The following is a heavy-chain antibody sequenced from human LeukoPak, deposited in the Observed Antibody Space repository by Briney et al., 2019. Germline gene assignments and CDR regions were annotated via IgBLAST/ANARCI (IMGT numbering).Heavy chain of an antibody. CDR3: ARALTTADFDY. V-gene: IGHV4-4*07. Sequence: SETLSLTCTVSGGSIGRYYWSWIRQPAGKGLEWIGRVFTTGSTTCNPSLKSRVTMSVDTSKNQFSLKLSSMTAADTAVYYCARALTTADFDYWGQGILVTVSS. CDR2: VFTTGST. J-gene: IGHJ4*02. CDR1: GGSIGRYY. D-gene: IGHD4-17*01.